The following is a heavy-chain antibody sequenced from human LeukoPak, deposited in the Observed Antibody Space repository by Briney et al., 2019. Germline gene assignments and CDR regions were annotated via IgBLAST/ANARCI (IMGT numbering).Heavy chain of an antibody. CDR3: ARDRMVRGVIIFDY. D-gene: IGHD3-10*01. V-gene: IGHV4-4*07. CDR1: GGSISSYY. Sequence: PSETLSLTCTVSGGSISSYYWSWIRQPAGKGLEGIGRIYTSGSTNYNPSLKSRVTMSVDTSKNQFSLKLSSVTAADTAVYYCARDRMVRGVIIFDYWGQGTLVTVSS. CDR2: IYTSGST. J-gene: IGHJ4*02.